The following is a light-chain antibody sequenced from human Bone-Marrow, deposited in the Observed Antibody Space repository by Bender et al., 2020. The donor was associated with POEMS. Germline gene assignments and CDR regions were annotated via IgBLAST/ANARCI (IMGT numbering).Light chain of an antibody. J-gene: IGLJ3*02. Sequence: QSALTQPASVSGSPGQSITISCTGTNSDVGRFNYVSWYQQHPGKAPKLMIYEVTHRPSGVSDRFSASKSGTSASLAISELQSEDEALYYCSAWDYSLSGWVFGGGTKLTVL. V-gene: IGLV2-14*01. CDR3: SAWDYSLSGWV. CDR1: NSDVGRFNY. CDR2: EVT.